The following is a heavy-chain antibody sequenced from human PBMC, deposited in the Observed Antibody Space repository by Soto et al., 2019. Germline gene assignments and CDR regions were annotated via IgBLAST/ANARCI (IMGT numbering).Heavy chain of an antibody. J-gene: IGHJ4*02. Sequence: PSETLSLTCTVSGGSISSGGYYWSWIRQHPGKGLEWIGYIHYSGTTYYIPSLKSRINMSIDTSKNQFPLKLSSVTAADTAVYYCARVSSWYVYWGQGTLVTVSS. CDR3: ARVSSWYVY. D-gene: IGHD6-13*01. V-gene: IGHV4-31*03. CDR2: IHYSGTT. CDR1: GGSISSGGYY.